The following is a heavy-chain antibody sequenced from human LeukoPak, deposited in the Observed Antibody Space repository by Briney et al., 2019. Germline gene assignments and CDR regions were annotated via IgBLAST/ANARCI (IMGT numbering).Heavy chain of an antibody. CDR3: ARGIQLWLNWFDP. CDR2: INHSGST. J-gene: IGHJ5*02. CDR1: GFTFNSYW. V-gene: IGHV4-34*01. Sequence: GSLRLSCAASGFTFNSYWMSWIRQPPGKGLEWIGEINHSGSTNYNPSLKSRVTISVDTSKNQFSLKLGSVTAADTAVYYCARGIQLWLNWFDPWGQGTLVTVSS. D-gene: IGHD5-18*01.